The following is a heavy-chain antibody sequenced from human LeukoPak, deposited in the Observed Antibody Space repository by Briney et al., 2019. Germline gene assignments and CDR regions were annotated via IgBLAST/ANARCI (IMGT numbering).Heavy chain of an antibody. V-gene: IGHV4-30-2*01. J-gene: IGHJ6*03. CDR3: ASRVIEQQLVFYYYYMDV. D-gene: IGHD6-13*01. CDR1: GGSISSGGYY. CDR2: IYHSGST. Sequence: SETLSLTCTVSGGSISSGGYYWSWIRQPPGKGLEWIGYIYHSGSTYYNPSLKSRVTISVDRSKNQFPLKLSSVTAADTAVYYCASRVIEQQLVFYYYYMDVWGKGTTVTVSS.